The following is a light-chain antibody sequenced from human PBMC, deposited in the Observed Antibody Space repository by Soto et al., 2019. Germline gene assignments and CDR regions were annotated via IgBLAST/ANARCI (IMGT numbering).Light chain of an antibody. J-gene: IGLJ1*01. Sequence: QSVVTQPASVSWSPGKSITISRTRTSSDVGGYDYVSWYQLHPGKAPKLMVFEVSNRPSGVSYRFSGSKSGNTASLTISGLQAEDEADYFCSSYSISTAYLFGTGTKVTVL. CDR1: SSDVGGYDY. CDR2: EVS. CDR3: SSYSISTAYL. V-gene: IGLV2-14*01.